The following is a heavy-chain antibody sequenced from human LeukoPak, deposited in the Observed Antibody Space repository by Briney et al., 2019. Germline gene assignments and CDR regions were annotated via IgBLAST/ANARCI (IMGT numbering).Heavy chain of an antibody. CDR2: ISAYNGNT. CDR1: GYTFTSYG. V-gene: IGHV1-18*01. CDR3: ARVNDYDGPGFFDY. D-gene: IGHD4-17*01. Sequence: ASVEVSCKASGYTFTSYGISWVRQAPGQGLEWMGWISAYNGNTKYAQKIQGRVTMTTDTSTSTACMELRSLRSDDTAVYYCARVNDYDGPGFFDYWGQGTLVTVSS. J-gene: IGHJ4*02.